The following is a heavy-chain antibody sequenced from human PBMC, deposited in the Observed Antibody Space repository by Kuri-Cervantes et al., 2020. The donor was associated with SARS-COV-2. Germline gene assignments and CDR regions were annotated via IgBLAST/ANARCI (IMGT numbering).Heavy chain of an antibody. CDR1: GGTFSSYA. V-gene: IGHV1-69*06. D-gene: IGHD6-19*01. CDR2: IIPIFGTA. CDR3: ARHSGSGWTGNWFDP. Sequence: SVKVSCKASGGTFSSYAISWVRQAPGQGLEWMGGIIPIFGTANYAQKFQGRVTITADKSTSTAYMELSSLRSEDTAVYYCARHSGSGWTGNWFDPRGQGTLVTVSS. J-gene: IGHJ5*02.